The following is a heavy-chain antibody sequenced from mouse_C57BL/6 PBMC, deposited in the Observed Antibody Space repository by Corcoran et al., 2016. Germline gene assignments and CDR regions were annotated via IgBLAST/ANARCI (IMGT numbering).Heavy chain of an antibody. CDR1: GYTFTDSN. J-gene: IGHJ3*01. CDR3: ARGPEGFAY. CDR2: INPNNGGT. V-gene: IGHV1-18*01. Sequence: EVQLQQSGPELVKPGASVKIPCKASGYTFTDSNMDWVKQSHGKSLEWIGDINPNNGGTIYNQKFKGKATLTVDKSSSTAYMELRSLTSEDTAVYYCARGPEGFAYWGQGTLVTVSA.